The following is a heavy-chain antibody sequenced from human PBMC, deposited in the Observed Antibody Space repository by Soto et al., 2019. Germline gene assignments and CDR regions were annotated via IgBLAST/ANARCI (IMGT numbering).Heavy chain of an antibody. CDR2: INPNSGGT. J-gene: IGHJ4*02. Sequence: SVKVSCKASGYTFTDYHMQWVRQAPVQGLEWMGWINPNSGGTNYAQNFQGRVTMTRDTTISTAYMELSRLKSDDTAAYYCARAKGYYDSSGYLRWYYFDYWGQGTLVTVSS. CDR1: GYTFTDYH. V-gene: IGHV1-2*02. D-gene: IGHD3-22*01. CDR3: ARAKGYYDSSGYLRWYYFDY.